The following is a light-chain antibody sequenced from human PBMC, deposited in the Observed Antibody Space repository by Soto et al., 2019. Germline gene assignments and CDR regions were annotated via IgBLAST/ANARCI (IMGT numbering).Light chain of an antibody. CDR1: HVVIANF. Sequence: THCPCTLSPSPPVRTSLAFRASHVVIANFLAWYHQKPGQAPRLLIHGASTRATGIPDRFSGSGSGTDFTLTINRLEPEDSAVYFCQHYGTTRETFGQGTKVDIK. CDR3: QHYGTTRET. CDR2: GAS. V-gene: IGKV3-20*01. J-gene: IGKJ1*01.